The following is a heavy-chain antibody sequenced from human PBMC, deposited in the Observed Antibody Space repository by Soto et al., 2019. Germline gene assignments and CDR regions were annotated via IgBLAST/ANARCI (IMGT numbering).Heavy chain of an antibody. CDR1: GYTFTSYA. CDR3: ARVGPYYYDSSGYPSIDYYGMDV. Sequence: QVQLVQSGAEVKKPGASVKVSCKASGYTFTSYAMHWVRQAPGQRLEWMGWINAGNGNTKYSQKFQGRVTITSDTSASTADMELSSLRSEDTAVYYFARVGPYYYDSSGYPSIDYYGMDVWGQGATVTVSS. V-gene: IGHV1-3*01. CDR2: INAGNGNT. J-gene: IGHJ6*02. D-gene: IGHD3-22*01.